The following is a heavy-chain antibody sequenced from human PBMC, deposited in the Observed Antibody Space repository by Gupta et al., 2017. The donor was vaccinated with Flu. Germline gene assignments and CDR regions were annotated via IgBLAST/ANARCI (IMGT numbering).Heavy chain of an antibody. J-gene: IGHJ4*02. Sequence: QLQLQESGPGLVKPSENLSLPCSVSGCSITNTLYYWGCIRQTPGQGLEWIGSISHIGDTFYTPSLKGRATMSFDTSNKQFSLNVNSVTVADTAVYYCAGRRDGYNLGVDYWGQGSLVTVSS. CDR1: GCSITNTLYY. V-gene: IGHV4-39*01. CDR2: ISHIGDT. D-gene: IGHD1-1*01. CDR3: AGRRDGYNLGVDY.